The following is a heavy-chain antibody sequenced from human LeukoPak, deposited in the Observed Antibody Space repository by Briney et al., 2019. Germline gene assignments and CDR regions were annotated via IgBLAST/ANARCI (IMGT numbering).Heavy chain of an antibody. J-gene: IGHJ4*02. Sequence: SETLSLTCAVYGGSFSGYYWSWIRQPPGKGLEWIGEINHSGSTNYNPSLKSRVTISVDTSKNQFSLKLSSVTAADTAVYYCARGGYVMAVAGWGQGTLVTVSS. CDR1: GGSFSGYY. V-gene: IGHV4-34*01. CDR3: ARGGYVMAVAG. D-gene: IGHD6-19*01. CDR2: INHSGST.